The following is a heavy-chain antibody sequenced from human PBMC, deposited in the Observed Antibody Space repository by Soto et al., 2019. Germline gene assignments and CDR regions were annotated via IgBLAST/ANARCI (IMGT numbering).Heavy chain of an antibody. Sequence: GGSLRLSCAASGFTFSSYAMHWVRQAPGKGLEWVAVISYDGSNKYYADSVKGRFTISRDNSKNTLYLQMNSLRAEDTAVYYCARDLERFGEQYLEGLDYWGQGTLVTVSS. CDR1: GFTFSSYA. J-gene: IGHJ4*02. D-gene: IGHD3-10*01. CDR2: ISYDGSNK. V-gene: IGHV3-30-3*01. CDR3: ARDLERFGEQYLEGLDY.